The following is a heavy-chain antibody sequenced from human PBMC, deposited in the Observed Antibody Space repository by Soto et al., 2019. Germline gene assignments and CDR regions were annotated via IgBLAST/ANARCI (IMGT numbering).Heavy chain of an antibody. CDR1: GYTFSSYG. J-gene: IGHJ4*02. Sequence: QVQLVQSGAEVKKPGASVKVSCKASGYTFSSYGISWVRQAPGQGLEWMGWISGYSALTYYAQEFPGRVTMTTDTSTNTVYMELRSLRSDDTAVYYCAREWDNKSEHSSGWYDDFWGQGTLVTVSS. V-gene: IGHV1-18*01. CDR3: AREWDNKSEHSSGWYDDF. D-gene: IGHD6-19*01. CDR2: ISGYSALT.